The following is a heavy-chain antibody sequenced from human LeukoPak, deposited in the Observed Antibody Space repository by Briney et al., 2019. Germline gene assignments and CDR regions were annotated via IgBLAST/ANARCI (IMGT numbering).Heavy chain of an antibody. CDR2: IYDSGST. CDR3: ARAVAGTRVGFNI. J-gene: IGHJ3*02. CDR1: GGSISSYY. Sequence: SETLSLTCTVSGGSISSYYWSWIRQPPGKGLECIGYIYDSGSTNYNPSLKSRVTISVATSKNQFSLKLTSVTAADTAVYYCARAVAGTRVGFNIWGQGTMVTVSS. V-gene: IGHV4-59*01. D-gene: IGHD6-19*01.